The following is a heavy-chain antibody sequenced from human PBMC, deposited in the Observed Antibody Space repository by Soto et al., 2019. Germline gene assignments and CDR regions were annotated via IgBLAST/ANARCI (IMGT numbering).Heavy chain of an antibody. V-gene: IGHV1-69*13. Sequence: SVKVSCKASGGTFSSYAISWVRQAPGQGLEWMGGIIPIFGTANYAQKFQGRVTITADESTSTAYMELSSLRSEDTAVYYCATRRAYCSGGSCYSPFDYWGQGTRVTVS. CDR1: GGTFSSYA. D-gene: IGHD2-15*01. CDR3: ATRRAYCSGGSCYSPFDY. CDR2: IIPIFGTA. J-gene: IGHJ4*02.